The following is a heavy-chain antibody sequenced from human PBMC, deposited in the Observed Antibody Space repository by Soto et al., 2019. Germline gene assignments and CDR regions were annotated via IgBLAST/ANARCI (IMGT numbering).Heavy chain of an antibody. CDR3: ARDEVLCDGGRCYGVPLDV. CDR2: IQSGGPT. Sequence: EVHLVESGGGLVQPGGSLRLSCAASGFTVSSKYMSWVRQAPGKGLEWVSLIQSGGPTYYADSVKGRFTISRDTSENTLHLQMDSLRAEDTAVYYCARDEVLCDGGRCYGVPLDVWGNGTTVTVSS. J-gene: IGHJ6*04. CDR1: GFTVSSKY. V-gene: IGHV3-66*01. D-gene: IGHD2-15*01.